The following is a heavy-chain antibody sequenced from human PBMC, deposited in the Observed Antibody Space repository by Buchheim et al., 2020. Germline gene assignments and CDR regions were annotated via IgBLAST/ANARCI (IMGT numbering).Heavy chain of an antibody. D-gene: IGHD6-6*01. CDR1: GYTFTSYY. V-gene: IGHV1-46*01. CDR3: ARAPHPGYSSSSGSLFDY. CDR2: INPSGGST. J-gene: IGHJ4*02. Sequence: QVQLVQSGAEVKKPGASVKVSCKASGYTFTSYYMHWVRQAPGQGLEWMGIINPSGGSTSYAQKFQGRVTMTRDTSTSTVYMELSSLRSEDTAVYYCARAPHPGYSSSSGSLFDYWGQGTL.